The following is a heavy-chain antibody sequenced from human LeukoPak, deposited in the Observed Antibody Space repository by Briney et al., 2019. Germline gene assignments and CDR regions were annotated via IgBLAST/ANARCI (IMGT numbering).Heavy chain of an antibody. CDR2: IGGSTSHI. V-gene: IGHV3-21*01. CDR1: GFTFSTYS. J-gene: IGHJ4*02. CDR3: ARRLGDYGGLGFAF. Sequence: GGSLRLSCAASGFTFSTYSMNWVRQAPGKGLEWVSSIGGSTSHIYYADSVKGRFTTSRDNTKNSLYLQMNGLRAEDTAVYFCARRLGDYGGLGFAFWGQGTLVTVSS. D-gene: IGHD4-17*01.